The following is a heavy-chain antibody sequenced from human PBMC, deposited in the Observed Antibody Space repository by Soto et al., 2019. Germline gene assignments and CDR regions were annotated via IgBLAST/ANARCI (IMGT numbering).Heavy chain of an antibody. Sequence: QVPLVESGGGVVQPGRSLRLSCAASGFTFNTYGMNWVRQAPGKGLEWVAIIWYDGSIKYYADSMKGRFTISRDNSKNTMYLQMNSLRAEDTAVYYSARVGCTGGSCKPYAYYAMDVWGQGTTVTVSS. CDR1: GFTFNTYG. V-gene: IGHV3-33*01. J-gene: IGHJ6*02. D-gene: IGHD2-15*01. CDR2: IWYDGSIK. CDR3: ARVGCTGGSCKPYAYYAMDV.